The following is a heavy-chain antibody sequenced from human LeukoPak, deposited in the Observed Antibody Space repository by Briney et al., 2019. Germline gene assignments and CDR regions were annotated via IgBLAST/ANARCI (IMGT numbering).Heavy chain of an antibody. J-gene: IGHJ4*02. Sequence: PSGTQSLTCTVSGGSTTSSPYYWGWIRQAPGKALEWIANIYYSGTTAYNPSLKSRVTISVDTPKNQFSLELTSVTAADTAVYYCARLSSVTYCSGGSCSRGGYDYWGQGTLVTVSS. CDR1: GGSTTSSPYY. V-gene: IGHV4-39*01. D-gene: IGHD2-15*01. CDR2: IYYSGTT. CDR3: ARLSSVTYCSGGSCSRGGYDY.